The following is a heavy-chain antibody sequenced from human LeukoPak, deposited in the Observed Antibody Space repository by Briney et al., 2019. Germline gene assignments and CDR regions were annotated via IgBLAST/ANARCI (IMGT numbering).Heavy chain of an antibody. J-gene: IGHJ6*03. CDR3: ARGYARFYHYYMDV. D-gene: IGHD6-6*01. V-gene: IGHV4-34*01. CDR2: INHSGST. Sequence: SETLSLTCAVYGGSFSGYYWSWIRQPPGKGLEWIGEINHSGSTNYNPSLKSRVTISVDKSKNQFSLKLSSVTAADTAVYYCARGYARFYHYYMDVWGKGTTVTVSS. CDR1: GGSFSGYY.